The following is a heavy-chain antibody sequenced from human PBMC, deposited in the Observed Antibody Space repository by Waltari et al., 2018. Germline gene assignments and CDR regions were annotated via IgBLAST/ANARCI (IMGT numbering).Heavy chain of an antibody. Sequence: QVQLQQWGAGLLKPSETLSITCAVYGGSFSGYYWSWIRQPPGKGLEWIGEISHSGSTNYNPSLKSRVTISVDTSKNQFSLKLSSVTAADTAVYYCARWCSGWWYFDLWGRGTLVTVSS. J-gene: IGHJ2*01. CDR2: ISHSGST. CDR3: ARWCSGWWYFDL. V-gene: IGHV4-34*01. CDR1: GGSFSGYY. D-gene: IGHD6-19*01.